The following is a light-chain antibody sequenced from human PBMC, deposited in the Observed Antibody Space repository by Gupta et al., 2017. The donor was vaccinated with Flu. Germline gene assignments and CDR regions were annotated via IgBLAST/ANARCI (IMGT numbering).Light chain of an antibody. CDR3: QSYDSSLSGWGV. J-gene: IGLJ2*01. CDR1: SSNIGAGYD. Sequence: TISCTGSSSNIGAGYDLHWYQQLPGTAPKILIYGNSNRPSGVPDRFSGSKSGTSASLAITGLQAEDEADYYCQSYDSSLSGWGVFGGGTKLTVL. CDR2: GNS. V-gene: IGLV1-40*01.